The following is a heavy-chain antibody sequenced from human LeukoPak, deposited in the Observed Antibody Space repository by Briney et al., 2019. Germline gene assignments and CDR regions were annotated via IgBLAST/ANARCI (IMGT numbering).Heavy chain of an antibody. Sequence: GGSLRLSCAASGFTFSSYSMNWVRQAPGKGLEWVSSISSSSSYIYYADSVKGRFTISRDNAKNSLYLQMNSLRAEETAVYYCARETYYYDSSGYFDNWGQGTLITVSS. V-gene: IGHV3-21*01. J-gene: IGHJ4*02. CDR3: ARETYYYDSSGYFDN. CDR1: GFTFSSYS. CDR2: ISSSSSYI. D-gene: IGHD3-22*01.